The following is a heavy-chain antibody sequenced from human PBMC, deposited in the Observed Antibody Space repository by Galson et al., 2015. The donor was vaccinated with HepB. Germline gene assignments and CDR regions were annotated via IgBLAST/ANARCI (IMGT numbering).Heavy chain of an antibody. V-gene: IGHV4-31*03. Sequence: CTVSGGSISSGGYYWSWIRQHPGKGLEWIGYIYYSGSTYYNPSLKSRVTISVDTSKNQFSLKLSSVTAADTAVYYCARVFRNLGWFDPRGQGTLVTVSS. CDR1: GGSISSGGYY. D-gene: IGHD3-9*01. CDR2: IYYSGST. CDR3: ARVFRNLGWFDP. J-gene: IGHJ5*02.